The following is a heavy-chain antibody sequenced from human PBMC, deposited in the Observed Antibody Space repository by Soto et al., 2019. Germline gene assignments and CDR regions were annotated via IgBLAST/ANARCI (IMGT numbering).Heavy chain of an antibody. V-gene: IGHV1-69*01. CDR1: GGTFSSYA. Sequence: QVQLVQSGAEVKKPGSSVKVSCKASGGTFSSYAISWVRQAPGQGLEWMGGIIPIFGTAIYAQKFQGRVTITADESTSTAYMELSSLRSEDTAVYYCARGQKTYYYGSGSPPMDYWGQGTLVTVSS. J-gene: IGHJ4*02. CDR2: IIPIFGTA. CDR3: ARGQKTYYYGSGSPPMDY. D-gene: IGHD3-10*01.